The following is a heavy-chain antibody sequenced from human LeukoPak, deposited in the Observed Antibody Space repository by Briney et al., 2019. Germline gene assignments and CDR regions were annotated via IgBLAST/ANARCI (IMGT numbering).Heavy chain of an antibody. CDR3: ATGRAYSSVDY. CDR1: GGSISSCY. D-gene: IGHD6-19*01. CDR2: IYYTGST. Sequence: SETLSLTCTVSGGSISSCYWSWIRQPPGKGLEWIGCIYYTGSTNYNPSLKSRVTISVDTSKNQFSLKLSSVTAADTAVYYCATGRAYSSVDYWGQGTLVTVSS. J-gene: IGHJ4*02. V-gene: IGHV4-59*01.